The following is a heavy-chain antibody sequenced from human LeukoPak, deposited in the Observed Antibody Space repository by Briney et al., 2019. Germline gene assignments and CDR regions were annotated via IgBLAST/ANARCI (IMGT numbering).Heavy chain of an antibody. J-gene: IGHJ3*02. V-gene: IGHV4-39*01. Sequence: SETLSLTCTVSGGSISSSSYYWGWIRQPPGKGLEWIGSIYYSGSTYYNPSLKSRVTISVDTSKNQFSLKLSSVTAADTAVYYCARPHPVVVPAAIRGDAFDIWGQGTMVTVSS. D-gene: IGHD2-2*02. CDR3: ARPHPVVVPAAIRGDAFDI. CDR1: GGSISSSSYY. CDR2: IYYSGST.